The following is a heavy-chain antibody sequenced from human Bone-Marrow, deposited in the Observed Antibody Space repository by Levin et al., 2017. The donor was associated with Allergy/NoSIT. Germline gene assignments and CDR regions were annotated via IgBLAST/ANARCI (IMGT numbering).Heavy chain of an antibody. CDR3: ARGGVIAAAGSYYYYYYYMDV. V-gene: IGHV3-53*01. CDR1: GFTVSSNY. J-gene: IGHJ6*03. D-gene: IGHD6-13*01. Sequence: GGSLRLSCAASGFTVSSNYMSWVRQAPGKGLEWVSVIYSGGSTYYADSVKGRFTISRDNSKNTLYLQMNSLRAEDTAVYYCARGGVIAAAGSYYYYYYYMDVWGKGTTVTVSS. CDR2: IYSGGST.